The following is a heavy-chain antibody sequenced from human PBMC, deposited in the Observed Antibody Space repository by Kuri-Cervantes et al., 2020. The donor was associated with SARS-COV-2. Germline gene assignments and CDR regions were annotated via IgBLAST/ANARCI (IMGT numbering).Heavy chain of an antibody. Sequence: ESLKISCTVSGGSISSSSYYWGWIRQPPGKGLEWIGSIYYSGSTYYNPSLKSRVTISVDTSKNQFSLKLSSVTAADTAVYYCARLSRIAARLAVGLDYWGQGTLVTVSS. CDR3: ARLSRIAARLAVGLDY. CDR1: GGSISSSSYY. CDR2: IYYSGST. D-gene: IGHD6-6*01. V-gene: IGHV4-39*01. J-gene: IGHJ4*02.